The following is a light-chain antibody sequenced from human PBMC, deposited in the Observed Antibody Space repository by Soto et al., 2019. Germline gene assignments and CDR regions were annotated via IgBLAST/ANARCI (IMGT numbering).Light chain of an antibody. CDR1: SSNIGAGYD. J-gene: IGLJ3*02. CDR2: GNT. V-gene: IGLV1-40*01. Sequence: QSVLTQPPSMSGAPGQRVTISCTGSSSNIGAGYDVHWYQLLPCTAPKLLIYGNTNRPSGVPDRFSGSKSGTSASRAITGLRAEDDADYYCQSHDSSLNSWVFGGGTKLTFL. CDR3: QSHDSSLNSWV.